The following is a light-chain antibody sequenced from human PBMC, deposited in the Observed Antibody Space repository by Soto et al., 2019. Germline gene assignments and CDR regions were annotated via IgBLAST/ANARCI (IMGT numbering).Light chain of an antibody. CDR2: DVS. CDR1: SSDVGDYNY. Sequence: QSALTQPASVSGSPGQSITISCTGTSSDVGDYNYVSWYQQHPGKAPKLMIFDVSKRPSGVSNRFSGSKSGNTASLTISGRKAEDEADYYCSSYTSSSTRVFGTGTKVTVL. J-gene: IGLJ1*01. CDR3: SSYTSSSTRV. V-gene: IGLV2-14*01.